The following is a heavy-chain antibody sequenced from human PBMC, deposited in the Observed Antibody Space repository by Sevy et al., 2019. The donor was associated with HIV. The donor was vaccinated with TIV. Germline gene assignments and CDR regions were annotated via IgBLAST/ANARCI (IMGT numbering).Heavy chain of an antibody. CDR3: AREGCTKPHDY. V-gene: IGHV3-23*01. CDR1: GFTFSKYS. J-gene: IGHJ4*02. D-gene: IGHD2-8*01. Sequence: GGSLRLSCAASGFTFSKYSMSWVRQPPGKGLEWVSTLSFGCGELNYADSVKGRFTNSRDNSKSSVYLQMNNLRPEDTAVYYCAREGCTKPHDYWGQGTLVTVSS. CDR2: LSFGCGEL.